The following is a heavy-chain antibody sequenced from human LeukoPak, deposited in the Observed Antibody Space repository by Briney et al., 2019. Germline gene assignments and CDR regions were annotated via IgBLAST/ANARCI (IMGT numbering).Heavy chain of an antibody. CDR1: GFTFNRCW. CDR3: AKDFYDYVWGSYRQPFDY. D-gene: IGHD3-16*02. V-gene: IGHV3-23*01. CDR2: ISGSGGST. Sequence: GGSLRLSCVVSGFTFNRCWMNWVRQAPGKGLEWVSAISGSGGSTYYADSVKGRFTISRDNSKNTLYLQMNSLRAEDTAVYYCAKDFYDYVWGSYRQPFDYWGQGTLVTVSS. J-gene: IGHJ4*02.